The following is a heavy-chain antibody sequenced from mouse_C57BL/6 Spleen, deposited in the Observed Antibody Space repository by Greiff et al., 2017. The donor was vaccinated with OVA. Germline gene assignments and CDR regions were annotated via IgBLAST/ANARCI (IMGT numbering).Heavy chain of an antibody. D-gene: IGHD1-1*01. CDR3: ARGVITTVVAPYYYAMDY. J-gene: IGHJ4*01. Sequence: VQLQQPGAELVKPGASVKLSCKASGYTFTSYWMHWVKQRPGRGLEWIGRIDPNSGGTKYNEKFKSKATLTVDKPSSTAYMQLSSLTSEDSAVYYCARGVITTVVAPYYYAMDYWGQGTSVTVSS. CDR1: GYTFTSYW. V-gene: IGHV1-72*01. CDR2: IDPNSGGT.